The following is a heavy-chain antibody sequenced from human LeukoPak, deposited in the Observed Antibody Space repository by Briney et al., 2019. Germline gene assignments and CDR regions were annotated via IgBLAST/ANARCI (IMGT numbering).Heavy chain of an antibody. Sequence: GGSLRLSCAASGLTFTSHSMNWVRQAPGKGLEWVSHISTSRATYYADSVKGRFTISRDNAKNSLYLQMNSLRGEDTAVYYCASWAGAAAGFSGPFDFWGQGTLVTVSS. V-gene: IGHV3-48*01. D-gene: IGHD6-13*01. CDR3: ASWAGAAAGFSGPFDF. J-gene: IGHJ4*02. CDR1: GLTFTSHS. CDR2: ISTSRAT.